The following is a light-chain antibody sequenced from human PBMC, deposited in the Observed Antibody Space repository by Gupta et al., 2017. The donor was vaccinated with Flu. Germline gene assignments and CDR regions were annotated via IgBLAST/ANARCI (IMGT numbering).Light chain of an antibody. J-gene: IGKJ2*01. V-gene: IGKV1-39*01. CDR1: QSVTTY. CDR2: AAS. CDR3: QQSYSTPYT. Sequence: PSSLSASVGDRVTITCRASQSVTTYLNWYQQKPGRAPKLLIYAASNLQSGVPSRFSGGGSGADFTFTISRLQPEDFATYYCQQSYSTPYTFGQGTKLEI.